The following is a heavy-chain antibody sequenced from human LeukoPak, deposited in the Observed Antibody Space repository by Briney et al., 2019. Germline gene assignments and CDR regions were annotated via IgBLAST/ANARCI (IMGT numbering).Heavy chain of an antibody. J-gene: IGHJ4*02. CDR2: ISYDGSNK. CDR1: GFTFSSYG. D-gene: IGHD6-13*01. Sequence: GGSLRLSCAASGFTFSSYGMHWVRQAPGKGLEWVAVISYDGSNKYYADSVKGRFTISRVNSKNTLYLQMDSLRAEDTAVYYCARGGPAAGRFDYWGQGTLVTVSS. CDR3: ARGGPAAGRFDY. V-gene: IGHV3-30*03.